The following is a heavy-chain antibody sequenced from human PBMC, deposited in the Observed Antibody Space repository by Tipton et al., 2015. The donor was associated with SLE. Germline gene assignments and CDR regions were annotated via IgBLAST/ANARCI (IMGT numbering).Heavy chain of an antibody. CDR1: DGSISPYY. CDR2: VYSNGDT. Sequence: LRLSCTVSDGSISPYYWSWIRQPPGKGLEWLGYVYSNGDTTYNASLKSRVAISVDTSKNQFSLKLRSVTPADTAVYYCARDYHDTWGYYFDYWGQGTLVTVSS. J-gene: IGHJ4*02. CDR3: ARDYHDTWGYYFDY. V-gene: IGHV4-59*01. D-gene: IGHD7-27*01.